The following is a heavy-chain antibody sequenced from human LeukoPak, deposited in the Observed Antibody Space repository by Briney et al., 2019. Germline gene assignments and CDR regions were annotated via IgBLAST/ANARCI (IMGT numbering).Heavy chain of an antibody. CDR3: ARETYSSSSSWFDP. V-gene: IGHV4-59*01. J-gene: IGHJ5*02. CDR1: GGSISSYY. D-gene: IGHD6-6*01. Sequence: SETLSLTCTVSGGSISSYYWSWIRQPPGKGLEWIGYIYYSGSTNYNPSLKSRVTISVDTSKNQFSLELSSVTAADTAVYYRARETYSSSSSWFDPWGQGTLVTVSS. CDR2: IYYSGST.